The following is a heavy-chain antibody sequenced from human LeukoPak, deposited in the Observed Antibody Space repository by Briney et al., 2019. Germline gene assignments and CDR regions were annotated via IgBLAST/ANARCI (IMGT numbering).Heavy chain of an antibody. D-gene: IGHD4-17*01. V-gene: IGHV4-4*02. CDR3: ARENGDTPFDY. J-gene: IGHJ4*02. CDR1: GFTFNNYAM. Sequence: GSLRLSCAASGFTFNNYAMNWVRQSPGKGLEWIGEIYHSGSTNYNPSLKSRVTISVDKSKNQFSLKLSSVTAADTAVYYCARENGDTPFDYWGQGTLVTVSS. CDR2: IYHSGST.